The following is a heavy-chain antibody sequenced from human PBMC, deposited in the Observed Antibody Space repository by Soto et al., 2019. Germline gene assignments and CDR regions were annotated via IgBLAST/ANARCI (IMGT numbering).Heavy chain of an antibody. Sequence: GGSLRLSCAASGFTFSSHGMHWVRQAPGKGLEWVAVITYDGSQTYYADSVKGRFTISRDNAKNTLYLQMNSLRTEDTAVYYCANDVDNTWSLGHGMDVWGQGPTVTVSS. CDR2: ITYDGSQT. CDR3: ANDVDNTWSLGHGMDV. J-gene: IGHJ6*02. V-gene: IGHV3-30*18. D-gene: IGHD5-12*01. CDR1: GFTFSSHG.